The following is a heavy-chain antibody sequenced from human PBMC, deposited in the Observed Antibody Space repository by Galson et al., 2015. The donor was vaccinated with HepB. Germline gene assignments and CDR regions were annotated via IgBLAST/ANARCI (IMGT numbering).Heavy chain of an antibody. D-gene: IGHD6-13*01. CDR2: IWYDGSNK. Sequence: SLRLSCAASGFTFSSYGMHWVRQAPGKGLEWVAVIWYDGSNKYYADSVKGRFTISRDNSKNTLYLQMNSLRAEDTAVYYCARDRRFRAAAGTSSGEDYYYGMDVWGQGTTVTVSS. CDR3: ARDRRFRAAAGTSSGEDYYYGMDV. J-gene: IGHJ6*02. CDR1: GFTFSSYG. V-gene: IGHV3-33*01.